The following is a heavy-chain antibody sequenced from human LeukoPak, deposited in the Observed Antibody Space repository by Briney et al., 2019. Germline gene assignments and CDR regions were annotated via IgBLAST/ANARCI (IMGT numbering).Heavy chain of an antibody. Sequence: GGSLRLACAASGFTFSSYAMHWVRQAPGKGLEWMAAISYDGSNNYYTNSVKGRFTVSRDNSKNTLYLQMNSLRGEDTAVYYCARNRGGNEFDYWGQGTLVTVSS. CDR1: GFTFSSYA. V-gene: IGHV3-30*04. CDR2: ISYDGSNN. D-gene: IGHD4-23*01. CDR3: ARNRGGNEFDY. J-gene: IGHJ4*02.